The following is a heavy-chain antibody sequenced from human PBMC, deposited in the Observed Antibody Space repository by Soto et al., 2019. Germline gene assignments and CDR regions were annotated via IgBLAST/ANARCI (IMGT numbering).Heavy chain of an antibody. V-gene: IGHV3-23*01. CDR1: GFTFSSYA. J-gene: IGHJ4*02. Sequence: EVQLLESGGGLVQPGGSLRLSCAASGFTFSSYAMSWVRQAPGKGLEWVSGITGSGDNRYYADSVKGRFTISRDNSKNTLYLQMNSLRVEDTAVFSCAKDYGNFWDPLDYWGQGTLVTVSS. D-gene: IGHD4-17*01. CDR2: ITGSGDNR. CDR3: AKDYGNFWDPLDY.